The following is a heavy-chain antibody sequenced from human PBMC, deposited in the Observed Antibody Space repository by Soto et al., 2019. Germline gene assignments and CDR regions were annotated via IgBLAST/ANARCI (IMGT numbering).Heavy chain of an antibody. V-gene: IGHV4-59*01. J-gene: IGHJ4*02. CDR3: ARERRDGYNWRNDY. Sequence: SETQSLTYTVSGGSISSYYWSWIRHPPGKGLEWIGYIYYSGSTNYNPSLKSRVTISVDTSKNQFSLKLSSVTAADTAVYYCARERRDGYNWRNDYWGQGTLVTVSS. CDR2: IYYSGST. CDR1: GGSISSYY. D-gene: IGHD5-12*01.